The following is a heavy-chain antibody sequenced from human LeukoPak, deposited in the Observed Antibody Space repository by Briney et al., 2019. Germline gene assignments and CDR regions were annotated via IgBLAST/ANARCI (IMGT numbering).Heavy chain of an antibody. Sequence: SETLSLTCTVSGYSISSGYYWGWIRQPPGKGLEWIGYIYYSGSTNYNPSLKSRVTISVDTSKNQFSLKLSSVTAADTAVYYCARADYDFWSGYWSWFDPWGQGTLVTVSS. J-gene: IGHJ5*02. V-gene: IGHV4-61*01. D-gene: IGHD3-3*01. CDR3: ARADYDFWSGYWSWFDP. CDR1: GYSISSGYY. CDR2: IYYSGST.